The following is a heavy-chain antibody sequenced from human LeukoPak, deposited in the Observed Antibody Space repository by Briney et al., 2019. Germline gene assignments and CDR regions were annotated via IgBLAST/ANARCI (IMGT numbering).Heavy chain of an antibody. CDR1: GVSFNTYV. V-gene: IGHV1-69*04. J-gene: IGHJ5*02. Sequence: SVKVSCKASGVSFNTYVFNWIRQTPGQGLEWMGRIIPVLGVTNYARNFQGRLTITADKSTSTSYMELSSLGAEDTAVYYCARLAQISMTDTGEGRDPSTHDASWGQGTLVTVSS. CDR2: IIPVLGVT. D-gene: IGHD7-27*01. CDR3: ARLAQISMTDTGEGRDPSTHDAS.